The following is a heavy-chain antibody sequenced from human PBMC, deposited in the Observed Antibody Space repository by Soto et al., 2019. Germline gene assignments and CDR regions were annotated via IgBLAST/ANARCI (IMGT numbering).Heavy chain of an antibody. V-gene: IGHV4-59*08. CDR3: ARHDSGGSYYYYYYMDV. Sequence: PSETLSLTCTVSGGSISSDYWSWIRQPPGKGLEWIGYIYYSGSTNYNPSLKSRVTISVDTSKNQFSLKLSSVTAADTAVYYCARHDSGGSYYYYYYMDVWGKGTMVTVSS. CDR1: GGSISSDY. D-gene: IGHD2-15*01. J-gene: IGHJ6*03. CDR2: IYYSGST.